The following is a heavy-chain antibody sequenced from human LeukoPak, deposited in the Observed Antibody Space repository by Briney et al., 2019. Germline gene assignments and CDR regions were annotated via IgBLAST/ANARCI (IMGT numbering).Heavy chain of an antibody. CDR3: AREIPAAGTVAFDY. Sequence: ASVKVSCKASGYTFTCYGISWVRQAPGQGLEWMGSISAYNGNTNYAQKLQDRVTMTTDTSTTTAYMELRSLRSDDTAVYYCAREIPAAGTVAFDYWGQGTLVTVSS. D-gene: IGHD6-13*01. J-gene: IGHJ4*02. CDR1: GYTFTCYG. V-gene: IGHV1-18*01. CDR2: ISAYNGNT.